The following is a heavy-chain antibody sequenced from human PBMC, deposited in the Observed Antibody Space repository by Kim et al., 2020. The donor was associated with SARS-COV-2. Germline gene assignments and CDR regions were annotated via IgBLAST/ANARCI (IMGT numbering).Heavy chain of an antibody. J-gene: IGHJ6*02. V-gene: IGHV3-33*05. CDR2: ISYDGSNK. CDR1: GFTFSSYG. Sequence: GGSLRLSCAASGFTFSSYGMHWVRQAPGKGLEWVAVISYDGSNKYYADSVKGRFTISRDNSKNTLYLQMNSLRAEDTAVYYCAREVPAATSYYYYYGMDVWGQGTTVTVSS. D-gene: IGHD2-2*01. CDR3: AREVPAATSYYYYYGMDV.